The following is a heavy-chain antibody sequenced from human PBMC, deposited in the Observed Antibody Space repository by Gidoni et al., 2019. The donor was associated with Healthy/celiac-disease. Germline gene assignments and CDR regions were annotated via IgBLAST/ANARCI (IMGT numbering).Heavy chain of an antibody. V-gene: IGHV4-30-2*01. D-gene: IGHD6-6*01. CDR1: GGSISRGGYS. Sequence: QLQLQESGSGLVKPSQTLSLTCAVSGGSISRGGYSWSWIRQPPGKGLEWIGYIYHSGSTYYNPSLKSRVTISVDRSKNQFSLKLSSVTAADTAVYYCARVYSSSSGYYYYMDVWGKGTTVTVSS. CDR3: ARVYSSSSGYYYYMDV. CDR2: IYHSGST. J-gene: IGHJ6*03.